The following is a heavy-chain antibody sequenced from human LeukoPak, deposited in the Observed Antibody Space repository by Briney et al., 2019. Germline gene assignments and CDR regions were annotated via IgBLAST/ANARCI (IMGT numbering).Heavy chain of an antibody. V-gene: IGHV4-31*03. J-gene: IGHJ5*02. CDR3: ARDMTDWWFDP. CDR2: IYYSGST. D-gene: IGHD3-9*01. Sequence: EPSETLSLTCTVSGVSISSGGYYWSWIRQHPGKGLEWIGYIYYSGSTHYNPSLKSRVTISVDTSKNQFSLKLSSVTAADTAVYYCARDMTDWWFDPWGQGTLVTVSS. CDR1: GVSISSGGYY.